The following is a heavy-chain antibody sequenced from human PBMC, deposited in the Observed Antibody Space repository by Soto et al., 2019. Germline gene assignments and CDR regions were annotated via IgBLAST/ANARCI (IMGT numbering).Heavy chain of an antibody. D-gene: IGHD2-21*02. CDR3: ARELYSCGGDWPYYMDY. CDR2: ISLYHHST. V-gene: IGHV1-46*01. Sequence: ASLKVSCKTSGYPFTDYFIHWVRQAPGQGLEWMGIISLYHHSTSYAQKFQGRLTVTADTSTTTVYMDLSSLTSEDSAVYWCARELYSCGGDWPYYMDYWGKGTLVTVSS. J-gene: IGHJ4*02. CDR1: GYPFTDYF.